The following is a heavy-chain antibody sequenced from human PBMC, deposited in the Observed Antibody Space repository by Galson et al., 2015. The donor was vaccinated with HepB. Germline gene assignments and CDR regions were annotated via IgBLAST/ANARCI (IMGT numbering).Heavy chain of an antibody. J-gene: IGHJ6*02. CDR2: ISYDGSNK. Sequence: SLRLSCADSGFTFSTYAMHWVRQAPGKGLEWVAVISYDGSNKYYSDSVKGRFTISRDNSKNTLFLQMSSLRPEDTAVYYCARDVGGNYYQYGLDVWGQGTTVTVSS. CDR3: ARDVGGNYYQYGLDV. CDR1: GFTFSTYA. D-gene: IGHD1-1*01. V-gene: IGHV3-30-3*01.